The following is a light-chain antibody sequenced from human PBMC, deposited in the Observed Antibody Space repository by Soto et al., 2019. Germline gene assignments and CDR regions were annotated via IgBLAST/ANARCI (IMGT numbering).Light chain of an antibody. V-gene: IGLV1-40*01. CDR3: SSFAGSNNYV. CDR1: SSNIGADYA. J-gene: IGLJ1*01. Sequence: QSVLTQPPSVSGAPGQRVTISCTGSSSNIGADYAVHWYQHLPGAAPKLLITGDTSRPSGVPDRFSGSKSGASASLAVSGLQAEDEAEYYCSSFAGSNNYVFGTGTKVTVL. CDR2: GDT.